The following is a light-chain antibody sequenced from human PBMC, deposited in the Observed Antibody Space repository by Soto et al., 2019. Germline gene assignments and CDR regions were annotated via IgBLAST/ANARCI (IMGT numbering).Light chain of an antibody. CDR1: QSVTDNY. V-gene: IGKV3-20*01. J-gene: IGKJ2*01. Sequence: IVLTQSPGTLSLSPGERATLSCRADQSVTDNYVGWYQQKPGQAPRLLIYAASNRATGIPDRFSGSGSGTDFTLTISRLEPEDFAVYHCQQYGSLPYTFGQGTKLEIK. CDR2: AAS. CDR3: QQYGSLPYT.